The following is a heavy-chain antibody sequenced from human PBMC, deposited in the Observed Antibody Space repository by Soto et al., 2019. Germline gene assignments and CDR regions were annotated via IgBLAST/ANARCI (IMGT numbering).Heavy chain of an antibody. J-gene: IGHJ5*02. CDR1: GYTFTSYA. CDR3: ARVHCSGGSCYSGFDP. Sequence: ASVKVSCKASGYTFTSYAMHWVRQAPGQRLEWMGWINAGNGNTKYSQKFQGRVTITRDTSASTAYMELSSLRSEDTAVYYCARVHCSGGSCYSGFDPWGQGTLVTVSS. V-gene: IGHV1-3*01. CDR2: INAGNGNT. D-gene: IGHD2-15*01.